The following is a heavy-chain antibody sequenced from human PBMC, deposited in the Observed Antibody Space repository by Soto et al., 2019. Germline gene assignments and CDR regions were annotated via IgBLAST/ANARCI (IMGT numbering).Heavy chain of an antibody. CDR3: ARVVRYPPRFDY. D-gene: IGHD3-9*01. V-gene: IGHV3-48*01. CDR1: GFTFSSYS. J-gene: IGHJ4*02. CDR2: IISSSSTI. Sequence: EVQLVESGGGLVQPGGSLRLSCAASGFTFSSYSMNWVRQAPGKGLEWVSYIISSSSTIYYADSVKGRFTISRDNAKNSLYLQMHSLRAEDTAVYYCARVVRYPPRFDYWGKGTLVTVSS.